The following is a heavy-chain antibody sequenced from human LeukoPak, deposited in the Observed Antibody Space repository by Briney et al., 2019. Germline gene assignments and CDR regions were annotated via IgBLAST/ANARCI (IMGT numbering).Heavy chain of an antibody. CDR3: VSEVWSVMPADTLMVYAPDH. V-gene: IGHV3-21*01. Sequence: GGSLRLSCAASGFTFSSYSMNWVRQAPGKGLEWVSSISRSGGHVYYADSVKGRFTMSRDNAENSLYLQMNSLRAEDTAVYYCVSEVWSVMPADTLMVYAPDHWGQGTLVTVSS. J-gene: IGHJ4*02. CDR1: GFTFSSYS. D-gene: IGHD2-8*01. CDR2: ISRSGGHV.